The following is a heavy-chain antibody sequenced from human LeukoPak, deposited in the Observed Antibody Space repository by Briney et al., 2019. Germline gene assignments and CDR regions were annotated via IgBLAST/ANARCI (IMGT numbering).Heavy chain of an antibody. V-gene: IGHV4-39*01. CDR3: ARHQPYYGSGSYPDY. J-gene: IGHJ4*02. Sequence: SETLSLTCTVSGGSISSSSYYWGWIRQPPGKGLEWIGSIYYSGSTYYNPSPKSRVTISVDTSKNQFSLKLSSVTAADTAVYYCARHQPYYGSGSYPDYWGQGTLVTVSS. CDR1: GGSISSSSYY. CDR2: IYYSGST. D-gene: IGHD3-10*01.